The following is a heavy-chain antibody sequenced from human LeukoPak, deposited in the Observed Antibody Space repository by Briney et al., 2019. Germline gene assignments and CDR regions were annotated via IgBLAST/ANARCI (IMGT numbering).Heavy chain of an antibody. CDR1: GGSISSPNW. V-gene: IGHV4-4*02. CDR3: ARHRSGWLQSSFDY. Sequence: SETLSLTCAVSGGSISSPNWWSWVRQSPGKGLEWIGEINHSGSTNYNPSLKSRVTISVDTSKNQFSLKLSSVTAADTAVYYCARHRSGWLQSSFDYWGQGTLVTVSS. J-gene: IGHJ4*02. CDR2: INHSGST. D-gene: IGHD5-24*01.